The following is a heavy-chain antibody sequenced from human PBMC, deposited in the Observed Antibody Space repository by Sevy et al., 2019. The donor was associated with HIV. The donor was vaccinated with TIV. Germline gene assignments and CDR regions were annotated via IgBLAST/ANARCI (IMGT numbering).Heavy chain of an antibody. D-gene: IGHD6-19*01. CDR1: GFTFSTHA. Sequence: GGSLRLSCAASGFTFSTHAMHWVRQAPGKGLEWVALISYDGSNESYADSVKGRFTISRDISKNTLYLQMNSLRAEDTAVYFCARDAGYSTGWYTGYWGQGTLVTVSS. V-gene: IGHV3-30-3*01. J-gene: IGHJ4*02. CDR2: ISYDGSNE. CDR3: ARDAGYSTGWYTGY.